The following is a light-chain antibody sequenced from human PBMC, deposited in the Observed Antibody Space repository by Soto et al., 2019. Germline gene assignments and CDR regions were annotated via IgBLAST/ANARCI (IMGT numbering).Light chain of an antibody. Sequence: DIQMTQSPPSLSASVGDRVTITCRASQSISSYLNWYQQKPGKAPKLLIYAASSLQSGVPSRFSGIGSGTDFTLTISSLQPEDFATYYCQQGYSTPLTFGGGTKVEIK. CDR2: AAS. J-gene: IGKJ4*01. CDR3: QQGYSTPLT. CDR1: QSISSY. V-gene: IGKV1-39*01.